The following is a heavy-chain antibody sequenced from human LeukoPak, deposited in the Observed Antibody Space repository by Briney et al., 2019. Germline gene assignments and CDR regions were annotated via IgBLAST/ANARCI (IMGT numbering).Heavy chain of an antibody. CDR3: ARVSAPGLGSTSAELYY. J-gene: IGHJ4*02. V-gene: IGHV1-2*02. CDR2: INPNSGGT. D-gene: IGHD2-2*01. CDR1: GYTFTGYY. Sequence: ASVKVSCKASGYTFTGYYMHWVRQAPGQGLEWMGWINPNSGGTNYAQKFQGRVTITRDTSISTAYMELSRLRSDDTAVYYCARVSAPGLGSTSAELYYWGQGTLVTVSS.